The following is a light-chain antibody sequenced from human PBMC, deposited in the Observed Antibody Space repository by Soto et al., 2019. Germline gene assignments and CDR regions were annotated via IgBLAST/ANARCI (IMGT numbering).Light chain of an antibody. Sequence: QSALTQPASVSGSPGQSITISCTGSSNDIGGYKYVSWYQQHPDKAPKLLIYEVSSRPSGVSNRFSGSKSGNTASLTISGLLAEDEADYYCSSYTTTSPYVFGTGTKLTVL. CDR3: SSYTTTSPYV. J-gene: IGLJ1*01. CDR2: EVS. CDR1: SNDIGGYKY. V-gene: IGLV2-14*03.